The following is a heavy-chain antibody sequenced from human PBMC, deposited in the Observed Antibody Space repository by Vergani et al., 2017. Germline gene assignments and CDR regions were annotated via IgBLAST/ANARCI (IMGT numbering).Heavy chain of an antibody. CDR2: IIPIFGTA. CDR1: GGTFSSYA. J-gene: IGHJ4*02. D-gene: IGHD3-22*01. CDR3: ARDQGLYDSSCYYYGILDY. Sequence: QVQLVQSGAEVKKPGSSVKVSCKASGGTFSSYAISWVRQAPGQGLEWMGGIIPIFGTANYAQKFQGRVTITADESTSTAYMELSSLRSEDTAVYYCARDQGLYDSSCYYYGILDYWGQGTLVTVSS. V-gene: IGHV1-69*01.